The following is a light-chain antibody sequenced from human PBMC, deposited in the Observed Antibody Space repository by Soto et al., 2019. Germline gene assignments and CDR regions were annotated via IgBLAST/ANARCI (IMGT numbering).Light chain of an antibody. Sequence: EIVMTQSPATLSVSPGERATLSCRASQSVSTYLAWYQQKPGQAPRLLIYSASTRATGIPARFSGGGSGTEFTLTISSLQSEDFAVSNCQQYNDWPPRWTFGQGTKVEIK. CDR3: QQYNDWPPRWT. CDR2: SAS. J-gene: IGKJ1*01. V-gene: IGKV3-15*01. CDR1: QSVSTY.